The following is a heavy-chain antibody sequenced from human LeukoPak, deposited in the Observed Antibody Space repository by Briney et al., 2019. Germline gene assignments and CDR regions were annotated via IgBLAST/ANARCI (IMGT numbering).Heavy chain of an antibody. CDR1: GFTFSTSW. D-gene: IGHD3-3*01. V-gene: IGHV3-15*01. CDR3: ITGDYDFWSGFYSPNHYFDY. Sequence: GGSLRLSCAASGFTFSTSWMTWVRQAPGKGLEWVGRIKGKTAAGAPDYVASVKGRFTISRDDSKNTLFLQMNSLKTEDTAVYYCITGDYDFWSGFYSPNHYFDYWGQGTLVTVSS. CDR2: IKGKTAAGAP. J-gene: IGHJ4*02.